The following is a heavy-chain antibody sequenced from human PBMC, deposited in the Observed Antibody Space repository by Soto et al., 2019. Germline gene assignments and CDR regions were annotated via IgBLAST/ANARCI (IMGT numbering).Heavy chain of an antibody. V-gene: IGHV3-30*03. Sequence: QVQLVESGGGVVQPGRSLRLSCAASRFTFSGYGMHWVRQAPGKGLEWGAGISYDGSNKFYADSVKGRFTISRDNSKKDLYLQMNCRRADDMAVYYWARGGRAYCGGDCRYYFDYWGQGTLVTVSS. CDR3: ARGGRAYCGGDCRYYFDY. CDR2: ISYDGSNK. J-gene: IGHJ4*02. D-gene: IGHD2-21*02. CDR1: RFTFSGYG.